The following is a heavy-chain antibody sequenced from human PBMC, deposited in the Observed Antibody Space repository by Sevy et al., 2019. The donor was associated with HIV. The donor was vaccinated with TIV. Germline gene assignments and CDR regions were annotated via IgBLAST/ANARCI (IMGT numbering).Heavy chain of an antibody. Sequence: SETLSLTCTVSGGSISSYYWSWIRQPPGKGLEWIGYIHYSGSTNYNPSLKSRVTISVDTSKNQFSLKLSSVTAADTAVYYCARGYYGDYYFDYWGQGTLVTVSS. J-gene: IGHJ4*02. V-gene: IGHV4-59*01. CDR1: GGSISSYY. CDR2: IHYSGST. CDR3: ARGYYGDYYFDY. D-gene: IGHD4-17*01.